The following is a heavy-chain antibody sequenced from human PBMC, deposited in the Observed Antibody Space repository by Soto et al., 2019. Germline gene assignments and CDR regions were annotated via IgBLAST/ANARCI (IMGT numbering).Heavy chain of an antibody. CDR2: ISSSSSTI. CDR1: GFTFSSYS. J-gene: IGHJ4*02. CDR3: ARAIELGIFDY. V-gene: IGHV3-48*04. Sequence: GGSLRLSCAASGFTFSSYSMNWVRQAPGKGLEWVSYISSSSSTIYYADSVKGRFTISRDNAKNSLYLQMNSLRAEDTAVYYCARAIELGIFDYWGQGTLGTVSS. D-gene: IGHD7-27*01.